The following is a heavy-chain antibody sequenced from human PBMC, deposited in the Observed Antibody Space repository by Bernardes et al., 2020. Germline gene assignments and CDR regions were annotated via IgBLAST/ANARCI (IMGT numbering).Heavy chain of an antibody. CDR2: INHSGST. D-gene: IGHD3-3*01. CDR3: ATAPYYDFWSGYFLKKFDI. J-gene: IGHJ3*02. V-gene: IGHV4-34*01. Sequence: SETLSLTCAVYGGSFSGYYWSWIRQPPGKGLEWIGEINHSGSTNYNPSLKSRVTITVDTSKNHFSLKLSSVTAADTVVYYCATAPYYDFWSGYFLKKFDICGRGRMVTVSS. CDR1: GGSFSGYY.